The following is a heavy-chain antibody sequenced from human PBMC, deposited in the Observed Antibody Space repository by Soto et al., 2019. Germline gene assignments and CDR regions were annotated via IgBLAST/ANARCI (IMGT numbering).Heavy chain of an antibody. Sequence: XXSLRLSCAASRFTFTSYAMSWVRQAPGKGLEWVSDXGGSGXSTYYAESVKGXFTISRDXSKNTLYLQMNSLTDEDTDVYYCARRSSGWFFDYWGKGTLVTVYS. CDR1: RFTFTSYA. D-gene: IGHD6-19*01. V-gene: IGHV3-23*01. CDR2: XGGSGXST. CDR3: ARRSSGWFFDY. J-gene: IGHJ4*02.